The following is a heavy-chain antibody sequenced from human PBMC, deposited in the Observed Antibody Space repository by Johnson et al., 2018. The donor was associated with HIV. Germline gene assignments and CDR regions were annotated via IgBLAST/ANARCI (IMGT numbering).Heavy chain of an antibody. CDR1: GFTFDDHG. D-gene: IGHD2-2*01. Sequence: VQLVESGGGVVRPGGSLRLSCAASGFTFDDHGMSWVRQAPGKGLEWVSYISSSGSTIYYADSVKGRFTISRDDSKNTLYLQMNSLKTEDTAVYYCTTDWDIVVVPAPAFDIWGQGTMVTVSS. CDR3: TTDWDIVVVPAPAFDI. J-gene: IGHJ3*02. V-gene: IGHV3-48*01. CDR2: ISSSGSTI.